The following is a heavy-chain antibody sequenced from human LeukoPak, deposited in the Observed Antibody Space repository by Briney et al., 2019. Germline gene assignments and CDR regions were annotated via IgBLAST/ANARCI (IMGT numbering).Heavy chain of an antibody. CDR1: GYTLTELS. D-gene: IGHD2-2*01. Sequence: ASVKVSCKVSGYTLTELSMHWVRQAPGKGLEWMGGFDPEDGETIYAQKFQGRVTMTEDTSTDTAYMELSSLRSEDTAVYYCATSKDIVVVPADPYYYYYYMDVWGKGTTVTVSS. CDR2: FDPEDGET. CDR3: ATSKDIVVVPADPYYYYYYMDV. V-gene: IGHV1-24*01. J-gene: IGHJ6*03.